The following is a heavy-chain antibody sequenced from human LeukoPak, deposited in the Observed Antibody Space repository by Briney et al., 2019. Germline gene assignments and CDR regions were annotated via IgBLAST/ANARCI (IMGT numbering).Heavy chain of an antibody. CDR2: IWYDGSNK. J-gene: IGHJ3*02. D-gene: IGHD3-10*01. CDR1: GFTFSSYG. CDR3: AREGSFGEFHDAFDI. Sequence: GGSLRHSCAASGFTFSSYGMHWVRQAPGKGLEWVAVIWYDGSNKYYADSVKGRFTISRDNSKNTLYLQMNSLRAEDTAVYYCAREGSFGEFHDAFDIWGQGTMVTVSS. V-gene: IGHV3-33*01.